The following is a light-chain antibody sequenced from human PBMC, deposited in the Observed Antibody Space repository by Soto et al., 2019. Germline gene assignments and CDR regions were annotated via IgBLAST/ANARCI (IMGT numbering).Light chain of an antibody. CDR1: QIVRSTY. J-gene: IGKJ1*01. Sequence: EIVMTQSPGTLSLSPGERATLSCRASQIVRSTYLAWFQQKPGQAPRLLIYGASTRATGIPDRFSGSGSGTEFTLTISSLQSEDFAVYYCQQYNNWWTFGQGTKVDIK. CDR3: QQYNNWWT. V-gene: IGKV3D-15*01. CDR2: GAS.